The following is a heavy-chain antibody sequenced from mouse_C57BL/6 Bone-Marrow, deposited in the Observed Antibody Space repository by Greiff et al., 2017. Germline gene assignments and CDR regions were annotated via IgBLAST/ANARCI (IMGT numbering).Heavy chain of an antibody. CDR3: ARRSPLLLGLFDY. CDR2: INPNNGGT. Sequence: VQLQQSGPELVKPGASVKMSCKASGYTFTDYNMHWVKQSHGKSLEWIGYINPNNGGTSYNQKFKGKATLTVNKSSSTAYMELRSLTSEDSAVYYCARRSPLLLGLFDYWGQGTTLTVSS. J-gene: IGHJ2*01. V-gene: IGHV1-22*01. D-gene: IGHD4-1*01. CDR1: GYTFTDYN.